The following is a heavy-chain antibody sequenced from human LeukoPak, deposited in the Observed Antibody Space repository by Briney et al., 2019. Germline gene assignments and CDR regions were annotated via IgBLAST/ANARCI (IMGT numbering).Heavy chain of an antibody. CDR1: GFTFDDYA. V-gene: IGHV3-9*01. Sequence: PGGSLRLSCAASGFTFDDYAMHWVRQAPGKGLEWVSGISWNSGSIGYADSVKGRFTISRDNAKNSLYLQMNSLRAEDTALYYCAKFFGSSGYYYDLGDAFDIWGQGTTVTVSS. D-gene: IGHD3-22*01. CDR2: ISWNSGSI. CDR3: AKFFGSSGYYYDLGDAFDI. J-gene: IGHJ3*02.